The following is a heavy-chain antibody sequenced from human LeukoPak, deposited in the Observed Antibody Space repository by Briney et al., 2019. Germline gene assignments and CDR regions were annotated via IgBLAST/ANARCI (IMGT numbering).Heavy chain of an antibody. D-gene: IGHD2-2*01. V-gene: IGHV3-30*02. Sequence: GGSLRLSCAASGFTFSSYGMHWARQAPGKGLEWVAFIRYDGGNKYYADSVKGRFTISRDNSKNTLYLQMNSLRAEDTAVYYCAKDRVNCSSTSCYSVGGNFDYWGQGTLVTVSS. J-gene: IGHJ4*02. CDR3: AKDRVNCSSTSCYSVGGNFDY. CDR1: GFTFSSYG. CDR2: IRYDGGNK.